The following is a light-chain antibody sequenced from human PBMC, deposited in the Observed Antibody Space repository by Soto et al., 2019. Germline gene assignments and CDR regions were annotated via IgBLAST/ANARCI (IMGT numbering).Light chain of an antibody. CDR1: QSVSNSY. J-gene: IGKJ2*01. CDR3: QQYGSSHPYT. Sequence: EIVLTQSPATLSLSPGERATLSCGASQSVSNSYLAWYQQKPGLAPRLLIYDASSRATGIPDRFSGSGSGTDFTLIISRLEHEDFAVYYCQQYGSSHPYTFGHGTKLDIK. CDR2: DAS. V-gene: IGKV3D-20*01.